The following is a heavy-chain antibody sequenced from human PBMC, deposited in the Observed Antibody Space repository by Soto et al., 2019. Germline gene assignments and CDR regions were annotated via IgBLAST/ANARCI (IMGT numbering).Heavy chain of an antibody. J-gene: IGHJ4*02. CDR3: AREMGDLDPRYSAPLKRYYFDY. CDR1: GFTFSSYA. V-gene: IGHV3-30*04. D-gene: IGHD3-9*01. CDR2: ISYDGSNK. Sequence: PGGSLRLSCAASGFTFSSYAMHWVRQAPGKGLEWVAVISYDGSNKYYADSVKGRFTISRDNSKNTLYLQMNSLRAEDTAVYYCAREMGDLDPRYSAPLKRYYFDYWGQGTLVTVSS.